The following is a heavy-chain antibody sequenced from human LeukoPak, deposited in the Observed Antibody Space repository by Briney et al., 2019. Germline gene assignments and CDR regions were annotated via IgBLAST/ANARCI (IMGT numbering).Heavy chain of an antibody. CDR3: ARDYYGSGSYFVY. D-gene: IGHD3-10*01. CDR1: GFTFSSYS. J-gene: IGHJ4*02. CDR2: ISSSSSYI. Sequence: GGSLRLSCAASGFTFSSYSMNWVRQAPGKGLEWVSSISSSSSYIYYADSVKGRFTISRDNAKNSLYLQMNSLRAEGTAVYYCARDYYGSGSYFVYWGQGTLVTASS. V-gene: IGHV3-21*01.